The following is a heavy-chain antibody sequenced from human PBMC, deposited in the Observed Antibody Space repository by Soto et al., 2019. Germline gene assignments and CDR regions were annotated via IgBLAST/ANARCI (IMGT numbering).Heavy chain of an antibody. CDR1: GGTFSSYA. CDR2: IIPIFGTA. D-gene: IGHD5-12*01. CDR3: ARTSRRDGYNLFDY. V-gene: IGHV1-69*01. J-gene: IGHJ4*02. Sequence: QVQLVQSGAEVKKPGSSVKVSCKASGGTFSSYAISWVRQAPGQGLEWMGGIIPIFGTANYAQKFQGRVTTTADECTSTAYIEPGSLSSEDTAVYYCARTSRRDGYNLFDYWGQGTLVPVSS.